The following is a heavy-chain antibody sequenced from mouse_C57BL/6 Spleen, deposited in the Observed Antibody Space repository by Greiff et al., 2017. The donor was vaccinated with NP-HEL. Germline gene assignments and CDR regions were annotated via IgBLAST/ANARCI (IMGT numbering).Heavy chain of an antibody. J-gene: IGHJ2*01. CDR2: IYPSDSET. CDR3: ARIHYGSSYNFDY. CDR1: GYTFTSYW. Sequence: QVQLQQPGAELVRPGSSVKLSCKASGYTFTSYWMDWVKQRPGQGLEWIGNIYPSDSETHYNQKFKDKATLTVDKSSSTAYMQLSSLTSEDSAVYYCARIHYGSSYNFDYWGQGTTLTVSS. D-gene: IGHD1-1*01. V-gene: IGHV1-61*01.